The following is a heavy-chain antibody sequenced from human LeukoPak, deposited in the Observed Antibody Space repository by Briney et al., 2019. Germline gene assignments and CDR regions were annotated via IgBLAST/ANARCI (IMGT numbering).Heavy chain of an antibody. J-gene: IGHJ5*02. CDR2: INPNGGGT. CDR1: GYTFTGYY. D-gene: IGHD3-10*01. CDR3: ARDSGITMVRGFDP. Sequence: ASVKVSCKASGYTFTGYYMHWVRQAPGQGLEWMGWINPNGGGTNYAQKFQGRVTMTRDTSISTVYMELSSLRSEDTAVYYCARDSGITMVRGFDPWGQGTLVTVSS. V-gene: IGHV1-2*02.